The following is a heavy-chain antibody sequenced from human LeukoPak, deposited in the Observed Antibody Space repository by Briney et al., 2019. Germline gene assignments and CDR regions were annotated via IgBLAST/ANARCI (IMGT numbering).Heavy chain of an antibody. CDR1: GYTLTELS. J-gene: IGHJ4*02. CDR3: ATFHYYYDSSGLFH. Sequence: GASVKVSCKVSGYTLTELSMHWVRQAPGKGLEWMGGFDPEDGETIYAQKVQGRVTMTEDTSTDTAYMELSSLRSEDTAVYYCATFHYYYDSSGLFHWGQGTLVTVSS. CDR2: FDPEDGET. D-gene: IGHD3-22*01. V-gene: IGHV1-24*01.